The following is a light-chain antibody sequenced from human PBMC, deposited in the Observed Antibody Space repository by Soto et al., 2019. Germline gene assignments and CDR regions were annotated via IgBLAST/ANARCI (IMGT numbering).Light chain of an antibody. CDR1: QSISSY. V-gene: IGKV1-39*01. CDR3: QQSYSTY. CDR2: AAS. J-gene: IGKJ5*01. Sequence: DIQMTQSPSSLSASVGDRVTITCRASQSISSYLNWYQQKPGKAPKLLIYAASSLQSGVPSGFSGSGSGTDFTLTISSLQPEDFATYYCQQSYSTYFGQGTRLEIK.